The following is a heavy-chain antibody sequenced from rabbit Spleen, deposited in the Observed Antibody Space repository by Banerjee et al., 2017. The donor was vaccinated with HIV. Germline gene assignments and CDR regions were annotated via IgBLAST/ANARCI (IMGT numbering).Heavy chain of an antibody. D-gene: IGHD1-1*01. CDR3: ARDLTDVIGWNFGW. CDR2: VAGSSSGFS. Sequence: QSLEESGGDLVKPGASLTLTCTASGFSFSSSDYMCWVRQAPGKGLEWISCVAGSSSGFSYSATWAKGRFTCSKTSSTTVDLKMTSLTVADTATYFCARDLTDVIGWNFGWWGPGTLVTVS. CDR1: GFSFSSSDY. V-gene: IGHV1S40*01. J-gene: IGHJ4*01.